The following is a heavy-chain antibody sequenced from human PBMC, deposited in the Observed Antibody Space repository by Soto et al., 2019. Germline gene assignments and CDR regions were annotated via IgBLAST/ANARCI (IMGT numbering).Heavy chain of an antibody. CDR3: ARGLYCSGGSCYFYFDY. V-gene: IGHV4-30-4*01. Sequence: QVQLQESGPGLVKPSQTLSLTCTVSGGSISSGDYYWSWIRQPPGKGLEWIGYIYYSGSTYYNPSLESRVTISVDTSKNQFSLKLSSVTAADTAVYYCARGLYCSGGSCYFYFDYWGQGTLVTVSS. J-gene: IGHJ4*02. D-gene: IGHD2-15*01. CDR2: IYYSGST. CDR1: GGSISSGDYY.